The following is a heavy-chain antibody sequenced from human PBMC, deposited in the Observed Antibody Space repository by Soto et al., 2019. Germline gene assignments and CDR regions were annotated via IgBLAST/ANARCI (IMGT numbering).Heavy chain of an antibody. Sequence: PSETLSLTCTVSGGSVSSGSYYWSWIRQPPGKGLEWIGYIYYSGSTNYNPSLKSRVTISVDTSKNQFSLKLSSVTAADTAVYYCARDGGRDGPSSPFDYWGQGTLVTVSS. CDR2: IYYSGST. V-gene: IGHV4-61*01. D-gene: IGHD2-15*01. J-gene: IGHJ4*02. CDR1: GGSVSSGSYY. CDR3: ARDGGRDGPSSPFDY.